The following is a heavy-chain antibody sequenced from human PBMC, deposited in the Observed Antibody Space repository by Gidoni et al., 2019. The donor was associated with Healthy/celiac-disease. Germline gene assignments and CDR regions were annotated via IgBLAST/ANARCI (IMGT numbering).Heavy chain of an antibody. Sequence: VQSQVQLVQSGAEVKVSCTASGGTFSSYAISWVRQAPGQGLEWMGGIIPIFGTANYAQKCQGRVTITADESTGPAYMELSSLRSEDTAVYYCARGVEMATSDYWGQGTLVTVSS. CDR2: IIPIFGTA. CDR3: ARGVEMATSDY. D-gene: IGHD5-12*01. J-gene: IGHJ4*02. CDR1: GGTFSSYA. V-gene: IGHV1-69*01.